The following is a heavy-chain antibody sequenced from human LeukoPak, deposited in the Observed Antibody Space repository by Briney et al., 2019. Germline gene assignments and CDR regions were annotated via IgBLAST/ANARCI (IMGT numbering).Heavy chain of an antibody. CDR3: AKWGNYDVLTGYYVSDY. CDR1: GFTFSNYA. J-gene: IGHJ4*02. CDR2: ITGSGGNT. D-gene: IGHD3-9*01. V-gene: IGHV3-23*01. Sequence: GASLRLSCAASGFTFSNYAMSWVRQAPGKGLEWVSAITGSGGNTYYADSVKGRFTISRDNSKNTVFLQMNSLRAEDTAVYYCAKWGNYDVLTGYYVSDYWGQGTLVTVSS.